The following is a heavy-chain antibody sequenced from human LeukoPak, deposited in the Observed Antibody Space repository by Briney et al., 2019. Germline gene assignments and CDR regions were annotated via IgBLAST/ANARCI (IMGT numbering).Heavy chain of an antibody. CDR3: ARGVNWIDP. D-gene: IGHD6-6*01. Sequence: SETLSLTCTVSGDSISSYYWSWIRQPPGKGLEWIGYLSYSGTSNYNPSLKSRLTISIDTSNNQFSLKLTSVTAADTAVYFCARGVNWIDPWGQGTLVTVSS. J-gene: IGHJ5*02. CDR2: LSYSGTS. CDR1: GDSISSYY. V-gene: IGHV4-59*01.